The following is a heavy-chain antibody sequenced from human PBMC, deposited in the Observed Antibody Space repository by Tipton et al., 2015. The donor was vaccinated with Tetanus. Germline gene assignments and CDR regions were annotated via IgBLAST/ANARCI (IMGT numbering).Heavy chain of an antibody. J-gene: IGHJ6*02. CDR3: ARDRGDFIYYGMDV. D-gene: IGHD2-21*01. CDR1: GYSFSDYY. Sequence: QLVQSGAEVKKPGDSVTVSCRASGYSFSDYYLHWVRQAPGQGLEWMGWIDPNSGGTVYAQKFQGRVTMTRDTSISTAYMELRSLRSDDTAVYYCARDRGDFIYYGMDVWGPGTTVTVS. CDR2: IDPNSGGT. V-gene: IGHV1-2*02.